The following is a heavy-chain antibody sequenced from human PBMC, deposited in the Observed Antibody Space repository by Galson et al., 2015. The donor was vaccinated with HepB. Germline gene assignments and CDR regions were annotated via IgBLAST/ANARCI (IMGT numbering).Heavy chain of an antibody. CDR2: ISGSGGST. D-gene: IGHD2-2*01. V-gene: IGHV3-23*01. J-gene: IGHJ4*02. Sequence: SLRLSCAASGFTFSSYAMSWVRQAPGKGLEWVPAISGSGGSTYYADSVKGRFTNSRDNSKNTLYLQMNSLRAEDTAVYYCAKDRGRHHYIVVVPAAIPFDYWGQGTLVTVSS. CDR1: GFTFSSYA. CDR3: AKDRGRHHYIVVVPAAIPFDY.